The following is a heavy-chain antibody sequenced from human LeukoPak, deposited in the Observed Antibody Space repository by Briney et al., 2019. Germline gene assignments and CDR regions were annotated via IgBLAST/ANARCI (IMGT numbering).Heavy chain of an antibody. D-gene: IGHD6-6*01. Sequence: SETLSLTRTVSGYSISSGYYWDWIRQPPGKGLEWIGTLSHSGSTNYNPSLKSRVTISVDKSKNQFSLKLSSVTAADTAVYYCARERSSSYAFDIWGQGTMVTVSS. CDR2: LSHSGST. CDR3: ARERSSSYAFDI. CDR1: GYSISSGYY. V-gene: IGHV4-38-2*02. J-gene: IGHJ3*02.